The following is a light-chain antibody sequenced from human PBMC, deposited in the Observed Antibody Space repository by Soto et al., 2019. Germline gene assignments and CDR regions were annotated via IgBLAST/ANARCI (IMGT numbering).Light chain of an antibody. V-gene: IGKV3-20*01. J-gene: IGKJ5*01. CDR3: QQHGTSPIT. CDR1: QTVSSNY. Sequence: EIILTQSPDTLSLSPGERATLSCRASQTVSSNYLAWCQQRPGQAPRLLIYGASTRAAGIPDRFSGSGSGTDFTLTISRLEPEDFAVYYCQQHGTSPITFGQGTRLGI. CDR2: GAS.